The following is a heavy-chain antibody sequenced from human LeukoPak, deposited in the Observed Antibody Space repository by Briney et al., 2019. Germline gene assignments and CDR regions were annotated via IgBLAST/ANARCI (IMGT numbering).Heavy chain of an antibody. V-gene: IGHV4-59*11. J-gene: IGHJ4*02. Sequence: PSETLSLTCTVSGGSMTTHHWNWIRQTPGKGLEWIGYVFDSGRTKENPSLKSRVTLSADTSKNQLSLRLSCVTAADTAVYYCTTIKRGNIFGYFDFWGQGILVTVSS. CDR2: VFDSGRT. CDR3: TTIKRGNIFGYFDF. D-gene: IGHD5-18*01. CDR1: GGSMTTHH.